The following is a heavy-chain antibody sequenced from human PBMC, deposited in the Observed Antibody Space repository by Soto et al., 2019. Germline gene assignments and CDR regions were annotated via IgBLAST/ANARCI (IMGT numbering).Heavy chain of an antibody. V-gene: IGHV3-23*01. CDR3: AKDICPNGICYFDY. CDR2: ISGSGGST. CDR1: GFIFSSYA. Sequence: EVQLLESGGGLVQPGGSLRLSCAASGFIFSSYAMTWVRQAPGKGLEWVSSISGSGGSTYSADSVKGRFTISRDNSKNTLYLQMNSLRAEDTAVYYCAKDICPNGICYFDYLGQGTLVTVSS. J-gene: IGHJ4*02. D-gene: IGHD2-8*01.